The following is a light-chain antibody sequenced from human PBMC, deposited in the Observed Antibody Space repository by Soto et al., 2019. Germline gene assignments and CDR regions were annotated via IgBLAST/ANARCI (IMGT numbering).Light chain of an antibody. V-gene: IGLV2-14*01. J-gene: IGLJ1*01. CDR2: EVD. CDR3: KSYAVGSTYV. CDR1: GSDIGYFNY. Sequence: VLTQPASVSGSPGQSITISCTGTGSDIGYFNYVSWYQQQPGKAPKLMIYEVDNRPSGVSIRFSGSKSGSTASLTISGLQAEDEADYYCKSYAVGSTYVFGTGTKVTVL.